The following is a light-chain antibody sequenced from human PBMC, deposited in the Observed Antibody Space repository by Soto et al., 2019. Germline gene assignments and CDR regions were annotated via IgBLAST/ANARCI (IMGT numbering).Light chain of an antibody. CDR1: QSVLYSSNNKNY. Sequence: DIVMTQSPDSLAVSLGERATINCKSSQSVLYSSNNKNYLSWYQQRPGQPPKLLIYWASTRESGVPDRFSGRGSGTDFTLTIRSLQAEDVAVYYCKHYYNTPHTFGGGTKVDIK. CDR2: WAS. J-gene: IGKJ4*01. CDR3: KHYYNTPHT. V-gene: IGKV4-1*01.